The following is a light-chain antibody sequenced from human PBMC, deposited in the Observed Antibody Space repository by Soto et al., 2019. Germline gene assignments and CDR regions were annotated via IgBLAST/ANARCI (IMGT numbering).Light chain of an antibody. V-gene: IGLV1-40*01. CDR1: SSNIGAGYD. J-gene: IGLJ3*02. Sequence: QSVLTQPPSVSGAPGQRVTISCTGSSSNIGAGYDVHWYQLLPGTAPKLLIYGNNNRPSGVPDRFSGSKSGTSASLAITGLQAEDEADYYCQSYDSSLSGSRVFGGGTKLT. CDR2: GNN. CDR3: QSYDSSLSGSRV.